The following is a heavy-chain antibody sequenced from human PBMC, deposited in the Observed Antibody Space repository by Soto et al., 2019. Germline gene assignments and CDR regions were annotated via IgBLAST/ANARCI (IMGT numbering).Heavy chain of an antibody. D-gene: IGHD3-22*01. Sequence: GGSLRLSCAASGFTFSSYAMSWVRQAPGKGLEWVSAISGSGGSTYYADSVKGRFTISRDNSKNTLYLQMNSLRAEDTAVYYCAKYDSSFYYGPYYYYGMDFCGQGSTVIVSS. V-gene: IGHV3-23*01. J-gene: IGHJ6*02. CDR1: GFTFSSYA. CDR2: ISGSGGST. CDR3: AKYDSSFYYGPYYYYGMDF.